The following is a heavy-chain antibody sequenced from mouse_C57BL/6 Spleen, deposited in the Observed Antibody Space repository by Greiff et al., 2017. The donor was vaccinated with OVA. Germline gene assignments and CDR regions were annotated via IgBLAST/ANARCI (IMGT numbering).Heavy chain of an antibody. CDR1: GYTFTSYW. CDR3: ARSPSLLHYFDY. V-gene: IGHV1-50*01. Sequence: VQLQQPGAELVKPGASVKLSCKASGYTFTSYWMQWVKQRPGQGLEWIGEIDPSDSYTNYNQKLKGKATLTVDTSSSTAYMQLSSLTSEDSAVYYCARSPSLLHYFDYWGQGTTLTVSS. D-gene: IGHD2-1*01. CDR2: IDPSDSYT. J-gene: IGHJ2*01.